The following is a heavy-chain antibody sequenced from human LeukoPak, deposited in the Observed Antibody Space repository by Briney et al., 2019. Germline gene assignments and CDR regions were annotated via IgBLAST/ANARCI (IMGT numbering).Heavy chain of an antibody. CDR1: GFPVISNY. V-gene: IGHV3-53*01. J-gene: IGHJ6*03. CDR2: IYNDGTS. Sequence: GGSLRLSCAASGFPVISNYMTWVRQAPGKGLEWVSIIYNDGTSYYADSVRGRFIISRDNSENTLYLQMNSLRVEDTAVYYCAKGGAATMRDGYNYYYYYMEVLGRGTTVTVSS. CDR3: AKGGAATMRDGYNYYYYYMEV. D-gene: IGHD5-24*01.